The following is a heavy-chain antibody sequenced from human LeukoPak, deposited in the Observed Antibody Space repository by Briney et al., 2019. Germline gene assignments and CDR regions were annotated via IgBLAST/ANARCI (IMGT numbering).Heavy chain of an antibody. D-gene: IGHD1-26*01. CDR3: ARVDSGSYHWYFDL. J-gene: IGHJ2*01. V-gene: IGHV4-59*01. CDR1: GGSISSYY. CDR2: IYYSGST. Sequence: PSETLSLTCTVSGGSISSYYWSWIRQPPGKGLEWIGYIYYSGSTNYNPSLKSRVTISVDTSKNQFSLKLSSVTAADTAVYYCARVDSGSYHWYFDLWGRGTLVTVSS.